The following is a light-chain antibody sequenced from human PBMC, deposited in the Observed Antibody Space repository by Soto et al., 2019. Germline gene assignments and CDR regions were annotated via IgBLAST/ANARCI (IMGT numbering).Light chain of an antibody. V-gene: IGKV1-5*03. Sequence: DIQMTQSPSTLSASVGDRVSITCRASHSIGTWLAWHQQKPGKAPNSLINKSSNLETVVTSRFNGSGSGTEFTLTIRSLQPDDFATYFCQQYTTYPYTFGQGTKLEIK. CDR3: QQYTTYPYT. J-gene: IGKJ2*01. CDR2: KSS. CDR1: HSIGTW.